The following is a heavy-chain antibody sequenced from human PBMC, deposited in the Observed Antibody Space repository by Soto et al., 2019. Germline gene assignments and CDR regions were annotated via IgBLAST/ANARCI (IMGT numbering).Heavy chain of an antibody. CDR2: ISWDGDST. V-gene: IGHV3-43*01. Sequence: GGSLRLSCAASGFTFDDYIMHWVRQAPGKGLEWVSLISWDGDSTYYADSVKGRFTISRDNSKNSLYLQMNSLRTEDTALYYCAKDGNSGSYYLFDYWGQGTLVTV. J-gene: IGHJ4*02. D-gene: IGHD1-26*01. CDR3: AKDGNSGSYYLFDY. CDR1: GFTFDDYI.